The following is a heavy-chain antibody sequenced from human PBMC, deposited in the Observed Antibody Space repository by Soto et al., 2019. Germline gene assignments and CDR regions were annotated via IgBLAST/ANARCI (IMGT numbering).Heavy chain of an antibody. CDR2: ISQSGST. V-gene: IGHV4-34*02. CDR1: GASLSGYD. CDR3: VRDPNANALDI. Sequence: VQLQQWGAGLLKPSETLSLTGAVYGASLSGYDWSWVRQPPGKGLKWIGEISQSGSTNYDPSLKSRVTNSMDTSKNQFSLRLRSVSSADTATYFCVRDPNANALDIWGRGTMVTVSS. J-gene: IGHJ3*02.